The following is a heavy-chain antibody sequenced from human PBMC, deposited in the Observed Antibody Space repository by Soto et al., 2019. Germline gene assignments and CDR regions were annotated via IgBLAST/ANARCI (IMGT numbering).Heavy chain of an antibody. D-gene: IGHD5-18*01. CDR1: GGSLSGYY. CDR2: INHSGST. Sequence: PSKTLSLTCAVYGGSLSGYYWSWIRQPPGNGLEWIGEINHSGSTNYNPSLKSRVTISVDTSKNQFSLKLSSVTAADTAVYYCTRGCGYSYGYYYYYYMDVWGKGTTVTVSS. CDR3: TRGCGYSYGYYYYYYMDV. V-gene: IGHV4-34*01. J-gene: IGHJ6*03.